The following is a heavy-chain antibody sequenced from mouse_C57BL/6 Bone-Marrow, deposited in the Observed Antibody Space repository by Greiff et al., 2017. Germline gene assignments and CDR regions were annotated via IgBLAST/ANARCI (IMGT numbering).Heavy chain of an antibody. CDR3: APYYYGSSYYCDY. D-gene: IGHD1-1*01. CDR2: IDPATGNT. V-gene: IGHV14-3*01. CDR1: GFNIKNTY. J-gene: IGHJ2*01. Sequence: VQLQQSVAELVRPGASVKLSCTASGFNIKNTYMHWVKQRPEQGLEWIGRIDPATGNTKYAPKFQGKATITADTSSNTAYLQLSSLTSEDTAIYYCAPYYYGSSYYCDYWGQGTTLTVSS.